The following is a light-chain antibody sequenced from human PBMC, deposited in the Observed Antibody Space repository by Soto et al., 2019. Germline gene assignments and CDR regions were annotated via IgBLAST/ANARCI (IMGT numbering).Light chain of an antibody. V-gene: IGLV4-69*01. Sequence: QLVLTQSPSASASLGASVKLTCTRSSGHISYALAWHKQQPEKGPRYLMKLNSDGSHSKGDGIPDRFSGSSSGAERYLTISSLQSEDEADYYCQAWGTGIDWVFGGGTKLTVL. CDR2: LNSDGSH. CDR3: QAWGTGIDWV. CDR1: SGHISYA. J-gene: IGLJ3*02.